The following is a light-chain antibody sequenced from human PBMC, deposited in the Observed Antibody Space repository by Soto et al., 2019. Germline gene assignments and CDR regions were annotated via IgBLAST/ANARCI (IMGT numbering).Light chain of an antibody. CDR1: SSDVGGYNY. V-gene: IGLV2-14*01. J-gene: IGLJ1*01. Sequence: QSVLTQPASVSGSPGQSITISCTGTSSDVGGYNYVSWYQQHPGKAPKLMIYEVSTRPSGVSNRFSGSKSGNTASLTISGLQAEDEADYYCSSYKSSSTYVFGTGTKGTVL. CDR3: SSYKSSSTYV. CDR2: EVS.